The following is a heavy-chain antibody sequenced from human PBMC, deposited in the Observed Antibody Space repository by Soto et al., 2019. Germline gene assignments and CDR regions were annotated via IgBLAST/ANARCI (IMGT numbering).Heavy chain of an antibody. D-gene: IGHD1-7*01. Sequence: PVESLKIACLGSGYSLTDYWIGWVRHMPGKGLEWMGIIYPGDSDTRYSPSFRGQVAISADNSISTAYLHWTSLRASDTAMYYCARALTGTIHPHCFDRWGQGTQVTVSS. CDR2: IYPGDSDT. CDR3: ARALTGTIHPHCFDR. V-gene: IGHV5-51*01. J-gene: IGHJ4*02. CDR1: GYSLTDYW.